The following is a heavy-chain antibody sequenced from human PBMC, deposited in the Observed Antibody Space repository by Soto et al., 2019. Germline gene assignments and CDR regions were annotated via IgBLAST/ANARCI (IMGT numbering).Heavy chain of an antibody. Sequence: ASVKVSCKASGYTFTSYGISWVLQAPGPGLEWMGWISAYNGNTNYAQKLQGRVTMTTDTSTSTAYMELRSLRSDDTAVYYCARDWSRAVAGPVQFDYWGQGTLVTVSS. D-gene: IGHD6-19*01. J-gene: IGHJ4*02. V-gene: IGHV1-18*01. CDR3: ARDWSRAVAGPVQFDY. CDR2: ISAYNGNT. CDR1: GYTFTSYG.